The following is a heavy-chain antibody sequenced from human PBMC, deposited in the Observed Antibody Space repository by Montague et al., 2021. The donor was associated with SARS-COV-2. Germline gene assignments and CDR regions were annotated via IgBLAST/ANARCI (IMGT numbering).Heavy chain of an antibody. D-gene: IGHD3-10*01. CDR1: GGSMSDHY. CDR3: ARAVSVRRAVNWFDP. CDR2: IYYSGGI. V-gene: IGHV4-59*11. J-gene: IGHJ5*02. Sequence: SETLSLTCTVSGGSMSDHYWTWIRQPPGKGLEWLAYIYYSGGINSNASPKSRVTMSVDTSKNQFSLKLTSVTAADTAVYYCARAVSVRRAVNWFDPWGQGTLVPVSS.